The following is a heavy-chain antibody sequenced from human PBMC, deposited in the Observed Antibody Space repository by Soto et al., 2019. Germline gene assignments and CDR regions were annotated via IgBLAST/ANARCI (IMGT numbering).Heavy chain of an antibody. D-gene: IGHD3-10*02. J-gene: IGHJ6*02. Sequence: SETLSLTCTVSGGSISSYYWSWIRQPPGKGLEWIGYIYYSGSTNYNPSLKSRVTISVDRSKNQFSLKLSSVTAADTAVYYCASVRGGYYYAMDVWGQGTTVTVSS. CDR3: ASVRGGYYYAMDV. CDR2: IYYSGST. CDR1: GGSISSYY. V-gene: IGHV4-59*12.